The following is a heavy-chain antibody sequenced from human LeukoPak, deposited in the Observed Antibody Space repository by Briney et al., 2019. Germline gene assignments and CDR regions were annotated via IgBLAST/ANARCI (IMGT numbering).Heavy chain of an antibody. CDR3: APLGYCSGDSCYSIPDAFDV. D-gene: IGHD2-15*01. J-gene: IGHJ3*01. Sequence: GGSLRLSCAASGFTFSSSGMHWVRQAPGKGLEWVAFIRYDGSKKYYADSVKGRFTISRDNSKNTLYLQMHSLRDEDTAVYYCAPLGYCSGDSCYSIPDAFDVWGPGTMVTVSS. CDR1: GFTFSSSG. CDR2: IRYDGSKK. V-gene: IGHV3-30*02.